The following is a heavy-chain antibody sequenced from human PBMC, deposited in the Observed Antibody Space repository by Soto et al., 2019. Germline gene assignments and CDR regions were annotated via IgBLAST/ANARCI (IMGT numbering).Heavy chain of an antibody. D-gene: IGHD2-15*01. V-gene: IGHV3-48*02. CDR2: ISSSSSTI. CDR3: ARGAPYCSGGSCYSDYYYGMDV. CDR1: GFTFSSYS. J-gene: IGHJ6*02. Sequence: EVQLVESGGGLVQPGGSLRLSCAASGFTFSSYSMNWVRQAPGKGLEWVSYISSSSSTIYYADSVKGRFTISRDNAKKSLYLQRNSLRDEDTAVYYCARGAPYCSGGSCYSDYYYGMDVWGQGTTVTVSS.